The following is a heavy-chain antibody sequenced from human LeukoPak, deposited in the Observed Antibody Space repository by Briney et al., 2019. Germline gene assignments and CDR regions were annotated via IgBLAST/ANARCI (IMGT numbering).Heavy chain of an antibody. CDR1: GGSISSYY. V-gene: IGHV4-59*08. Sequence: PSETLSLTCTVSGGSISSYYWSWIRQPPGKGLEWIGYIYYSGSTNYNPSLKSRVTISVDTSKNHFSLKLSSVTAADTAVYYCARHNPDGSGSYEDYGMDVWGQGTTVTVSS. D-gene: IGHD3-10*01. CDR2: IYYSGST. J-gene: IGHJ6*02. CDR3: ARHNPDGSGSYEDYGMDV.